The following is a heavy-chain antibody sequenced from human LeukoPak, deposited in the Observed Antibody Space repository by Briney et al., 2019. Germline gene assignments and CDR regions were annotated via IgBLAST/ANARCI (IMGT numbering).Heavy chain of an antibody. J-gene: IGHJ4*02. V-gene: IGHV1-8*03. CDR1: GYTFTSYD. Sequence: ASVKVSCKASGYTFTSYDINWVRQATGQGLEWMGWMNPNSGNTGYAQKFQGRVTITRNTSISTAYMELSSLRSEDTAVYYCARTKDYGGNLDYWGQGTLVTVSS. CDR3: ARTKDYGGNLDY. D-gene: IGHD4-23*01. CDR2: MNPNSGNT.